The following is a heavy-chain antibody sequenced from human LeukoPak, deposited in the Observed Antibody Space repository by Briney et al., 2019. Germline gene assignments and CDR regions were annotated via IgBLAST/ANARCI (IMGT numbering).Heavy chain of an antibody. CDR1: GGSISSSSYY. Sequence: SETLSLTCTVSGGSISSSSYYWGWIRQPPGKGLEWIGNIYFSGSTYHNPSLKSRVAISVDTSKNQFSLKMSSVTAADTAVYYCAKTRVAQTFDHWGPGTLVTVSS. J-gene: IGHJ4*02. CDR2: IYFSGST. CDR3: AKTRVAQTFDH. D-gene: IGHD2-15*01. V-gene: IGHV4-39*07.